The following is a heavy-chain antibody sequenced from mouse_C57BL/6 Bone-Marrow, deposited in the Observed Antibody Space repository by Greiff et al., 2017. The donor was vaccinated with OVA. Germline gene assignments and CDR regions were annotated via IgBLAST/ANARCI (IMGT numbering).Heavy chain of an antibody. D-gene: IGHD2-2*01. Sequence: EVKVVESGGGLVKPGGSLKLSCAASGFTFSSYAMSWVRQTPAKRLEWVATISDGGSYTYYPDNVKGRFTISRDNAKNNLYLQMSHLKSEDTAMYYCALLWFAFDYWGQGTTLTVSS. CDR2: ISDGGSYT. J-gene: IGHJ2*01. CDR1: GFTFSSYA. V-gene: IGHV5-4*03. CDR3: ALLWFAFDY.